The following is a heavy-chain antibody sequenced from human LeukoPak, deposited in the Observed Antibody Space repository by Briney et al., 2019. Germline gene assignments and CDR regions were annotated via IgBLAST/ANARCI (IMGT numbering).Heavy chain of an antibody. CDR2: IKRKTNGGTT. V-gene: IGHV3-15*01. CDR1: GFIFTNAW. Sequence: KTGGSLRLSCAASGFIFTNAWMTWVRQAPGKGLEWVVRIKRKTNGGTTDYAAPVKGRFTISRNDSNNTLYLQMNSLKTEDTAVYYCSTEFSTTGYGAWGQGTLVIVSS. J-gene: IGHJ5*02. D-gene: IGHD6-13*01. CDR3: STEFSTTGYGA.